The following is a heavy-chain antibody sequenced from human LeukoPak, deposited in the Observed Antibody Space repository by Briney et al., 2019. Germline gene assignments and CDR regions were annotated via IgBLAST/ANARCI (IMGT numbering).Heavy chain of an antibody. J-gene: IGHJ4*02. V-gene: IGHV3-21*01. CDR3: ARMVRGRRRYYFDY. CDR1: GFTFSSYS. Sequence: GGSLRLSCAAPGFTFSSYSMNWVRQAPGKGLEWVSSISSSSSYIYYADSVKGRFTISRDNAKNSLYLQMNSLRAEDTAVYYCARMVRGRRRYYFDYWGQGTLVTVSS. CDR2: ISSSSSYI. D-gene: IGHD3-10*01.